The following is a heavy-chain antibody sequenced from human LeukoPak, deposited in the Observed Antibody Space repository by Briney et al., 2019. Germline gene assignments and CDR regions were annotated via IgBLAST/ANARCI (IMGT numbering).Heavy chain of an antibody. D-gene: IGHD3-10*01. Sequence: AAVKDTLMASGYTFPGYYMHGVRQAPGQGLEWMGWINPNSGGTNYAQNFQGRVTMSGDTSISTAYMELSRLRSDDTAVYYCARAVGYGSGSYRQYYFDYWGQGTLVTVSS. CDR3: ARAVGYGSGSYRQYYFDY. CDR2: INPNSGGT. J-gene: IGHJ4*02. CDR1: GYTFPGYY. V-gene: IGHV1-2*02.